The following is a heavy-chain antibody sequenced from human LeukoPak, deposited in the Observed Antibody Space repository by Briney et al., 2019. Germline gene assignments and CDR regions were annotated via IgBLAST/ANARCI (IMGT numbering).Heavy chain of an antibody. CDR3: ARHGGQFRYTSGPANWFDP. V-gene: IGHV4-34*01. J-gene: IGHJ5*02. D-gene: IGHD6-25*01. CDR2: INHSGST. CDR1: GLTFSNFG. Sequence: GSLRLSCAASGLTFSNFGMSWIRQPPGKGLEWIGEINHSGSTNYTPSLRSRVTISLDTSNNQFSLRLSSVTAADTAVYFCARHGGQFRYTSGPANWFDPWGQGTLVTVSS.